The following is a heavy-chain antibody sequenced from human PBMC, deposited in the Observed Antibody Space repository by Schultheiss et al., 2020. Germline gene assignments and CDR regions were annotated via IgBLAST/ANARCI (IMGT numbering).Heavy chain of an antibody. Sequence: SETLSLTCAVSGGSISSGGYSWSWIRQPPGKGLEWIGSIYHSGSTYYNPSLKSRVTISVDTSKNQFSLKLSSVTAADTAVYYCARNLVTPMGYYFDYWGQGTLVTVSS. CDR3: ARNLVTPMGYYFDY. CDR2: IYHSGST. V-gene: IGHV4-30-2*03. CDR1: GGSISSGGYS. D-gene: IGHD2-21*02. J-gene: IGHJ4*02.